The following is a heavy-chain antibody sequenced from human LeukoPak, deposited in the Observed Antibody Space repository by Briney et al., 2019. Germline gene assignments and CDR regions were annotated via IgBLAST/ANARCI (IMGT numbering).Heavy chain of an antibody. CDR2: INHSGST. J-gene: IGHJ4*02. CDR3: ARLRGYRTDY. CDR1: GFTFSSYE. V-gene: IGHV4-34*01. D-gene: IGHD5-12*01. Sequence: PGGSLRLSCAASGFTFSSYEMNWIRQPPGKGLEWIGEINHSGSTNYNPSLKSRVTISVDTSKNQFSLKLSSVTAADTAVYYCARLRGYRTDYWGQGTLVTVSS.